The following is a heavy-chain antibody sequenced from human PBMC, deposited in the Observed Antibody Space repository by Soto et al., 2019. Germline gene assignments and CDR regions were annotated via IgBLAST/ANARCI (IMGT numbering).Heavy chain of an antibody. Sequence: GGSLRLSCAASGFTFSSYAMHWVRQAPGKGLEWVAVISYDGSNKYYADSVKGRFTISRDNSKNTLYLQMNSLRAEDTAVYYCARALIYDSSGYYFYYFDYWGQGTLVTVSS. CDR1: GFTFSSYA. CDR2: ISYDGSNK. V-gene: IGHV3-30-3*01. CDR3: ARALIYDSSGYYFYYFDY. J-gene: IGHJ4*02. D-gene: IGHD3-22*01.